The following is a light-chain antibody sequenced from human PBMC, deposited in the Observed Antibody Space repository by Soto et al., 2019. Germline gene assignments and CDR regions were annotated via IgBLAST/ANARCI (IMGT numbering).Light chain of an antibody. V-gene: IGKV3-20*01. CDR3: QQYNDWAPFT. Sequence: EVVLTQSPGTLSLSPGERATLSCRASQSFSSSYLAWYQQKPGQAPRLLIYGSSSRATGIPDRFSGSGSGTEFTLTISSLQSEDVAVYYCQQYNDWAPFTFGPGTKVDIK. CDR2: GSS. J-gene: IGKJ3*01. CDR1: QSFSSSY.